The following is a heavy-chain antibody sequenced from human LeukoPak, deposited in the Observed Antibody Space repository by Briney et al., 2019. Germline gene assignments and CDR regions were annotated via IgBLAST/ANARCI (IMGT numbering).Heavy chain of an antibody. J-gene: IGHJ4*02. CDR3: ARTTVTTWASYFDY. CDR1: RFTFSDFW. V-gene: IGHV3-23*01. CDR2: ISGSGGST. Sequence: PGGSLRLSCAASRFTFSDFWMHWVRQAPGKGLEWVSAISGSGGSTYYADSVKGRFTISRDNSKNSLYLQMNSLRAEDTAVYYCARTTVTTWASYFDYWGQGTLVTVSS. D-gene: IGHD4-17*01.